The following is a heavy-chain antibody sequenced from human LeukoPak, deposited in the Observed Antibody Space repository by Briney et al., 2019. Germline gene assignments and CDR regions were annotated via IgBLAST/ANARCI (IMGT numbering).Heavy chain of an antibody. CDR1: GYTFTGYY. V-gene: IGHV1-2*02. D-gene: IGHD1-26*01. CDR3: ARERGEGYGVALSGRNNHDAFDI. J-gene: IGHJ3*02. CDR2: INPNSGGT. Sequence: ASVKVSCKASGYTFTGYYMHWVRQAPGQGLEWMGWINPNSGGTNYAQKFQGRVTMTRDTSISTAYMELSRLRSDDTAVYYCARERGEGYGVALSGRNNHDAFDIWGQGTMVTVSS.